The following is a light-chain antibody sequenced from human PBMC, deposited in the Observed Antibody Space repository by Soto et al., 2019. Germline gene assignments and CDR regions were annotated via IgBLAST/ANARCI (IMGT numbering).Light chain of an antibody. CDR2: NVS. CDR1: QNISSY. CDR3: QQYGASPET. V-gene: IGKV3-20*01. Sequence: IVLTQSPATLSLSPGKRATLSCRASQNISSYLIWYQQKPGQAPRLLIYNVSRRAAGIPDRFSGSGSGTDFTLTVSRLEPEDFAVYYCQQYGASPETFGQGTKVDIK. J-gene: IGKJ1*01.